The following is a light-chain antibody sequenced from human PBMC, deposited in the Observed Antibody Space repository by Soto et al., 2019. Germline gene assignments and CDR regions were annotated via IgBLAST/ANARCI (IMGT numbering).Light chain of an antibody. CDR2: DVS. Sequence: QSALTQPASVSGSPGQSITISCPGTSSDVGCYNYVSWYQQHPGKAPKLMIYDVSTRPSGVSNRFSGSKSGNTASLTSSGLQAEDEADYYCSSDTSSSVVVGGGTQLTV. V-gene: IGLV2-14*01. CDR1: SSDVGCYNY. CDR3: SSDTSSSVV. J-gene: IGLJ2*01.